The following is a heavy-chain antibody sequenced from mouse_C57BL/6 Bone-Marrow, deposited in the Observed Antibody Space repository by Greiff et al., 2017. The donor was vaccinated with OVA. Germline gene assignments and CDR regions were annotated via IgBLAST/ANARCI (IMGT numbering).Heavy chain of an antibody. D-gene: IGHD1-1*01. CDR3: ARHDGNYGFAY. V-gene: IGHV5-2*01. CDR2: INSDGGST. J-gene: IGHJ3*01. Sequence: DVKLVESGGGLVQPGESLKLSCESNEYEFPSHDMSWVRKTPEKRLELVAAINSDGGSTYYPDTMERRFIISRDNTKHTLYLRMLSLRSEDTALYYCARHDGNYGFAYWGQGTLVTVSA. CDR1: EYEFPSHD.